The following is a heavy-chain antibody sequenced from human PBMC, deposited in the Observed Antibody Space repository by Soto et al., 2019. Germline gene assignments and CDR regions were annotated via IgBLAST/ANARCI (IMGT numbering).Heavy chain of an antibody. V-gene: IGHV5-51*01. CDR1: GYGFTSYW. Sequence: GESLKISCQGSGYGFTSYWIGWVRQMPGKGLEWMGIIYPGDSDTRYSPSFQGQVTISADKSISTAYLQWSSLKASDTAMYYCASTGIAAAATYYYGMDVWGQGTTVTVSS. D-gene: IGHD6-13*01. CDR3: ASTGIAAAATYYYGMDV. CDR2: IYPGDSDT. J-gene: IGHJ6*02.